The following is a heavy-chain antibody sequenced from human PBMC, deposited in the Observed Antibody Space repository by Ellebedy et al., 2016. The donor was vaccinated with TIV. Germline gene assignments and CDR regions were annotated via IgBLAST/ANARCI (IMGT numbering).Heavy chain of an antibody. CDR3: AKEREPAVAADY. J-gene: IGHJ4*02. CDR2: ISGDGGRT. Sequence: GEFLKISCAASGFTFDDYAMHWVRQAPGKGLECVSLISGDGGRTYYADSVKGRFTISRDNSKNTLYLQMNSLRAEDTAVYYCAKEREPAVAADYWGQGTLVTVSS. CDR1: GFTFDDYA. D-gene: IGHD6-19*01. V-gene: IGHV3-43*02.